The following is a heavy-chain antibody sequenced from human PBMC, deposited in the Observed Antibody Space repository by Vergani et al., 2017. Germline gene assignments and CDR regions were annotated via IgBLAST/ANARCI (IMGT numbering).Heavy chain of an antibody. J-gene: IGHJ4*02. CDR2: TRNKDNSYTT. CDR3: ARVSGSYYHDY. Sequence: VQLVESGGGVVQPGRSLRLSCAASGFTFSDHYMDWVRQAPGKGLEWVGRTRNKDNSYTTEYAASVKGRFTISRDDSKNSLYLQMNSLKTEDTAVYYCARVSGSYYHDYWGQGTLVTVSS. D-gene: IGHD1-26*01. V-gene: IGHV3-72*01. CDR1: GFTFSDHY.